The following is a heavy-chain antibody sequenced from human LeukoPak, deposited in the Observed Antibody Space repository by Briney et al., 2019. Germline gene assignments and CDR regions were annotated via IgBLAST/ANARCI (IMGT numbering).Heavy chain of an antibody. CDR1: GGSISSYY. CDR3: ARRGFDVLDP. V-gene: IGHV4-59*01. Sequence: PSETLSLTCTVSGGSISSYYWSWIRQPPGKGLEWIGYIYYSGSTNYNPSLKSRVTISVDTSKNRFSLKLSSVTAADTAVYYCARRGFDVLDPWGQGTLVTVSS. CDR2: IYYSGST. J-gene: IGHJ5*02. D-gene: IGHD2-8*01.